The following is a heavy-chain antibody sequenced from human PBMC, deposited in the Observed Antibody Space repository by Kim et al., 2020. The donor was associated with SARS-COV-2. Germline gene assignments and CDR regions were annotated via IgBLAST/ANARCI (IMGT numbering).Heavy chain of an antibody. CDR1: GFNFNNFG. CDR2: ISYEGSKK. CDR3: ARDLLVGATSYGMDV. J-gene: IGHJ6*02. D-gene: IGHD1-26*01. V-gene: IGHV3-30*03. Sequence: GGSLRLSCAASGFNFNNFGMHWVRQAPGKGLEWVALISYEGSKKYYADSLKGRFTISRDNSKNTLYLQMNSLRAEDTAVYYCARDLLVGATSYGMDVWGQGTTVTVSS.